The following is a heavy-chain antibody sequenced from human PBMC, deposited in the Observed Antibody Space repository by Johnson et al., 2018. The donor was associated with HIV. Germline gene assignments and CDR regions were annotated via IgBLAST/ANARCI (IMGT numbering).Heavy chain of an antibody. V-gene: IGHV3-33*06. Sequence: QVQLVESGGGVVQPGRSLRLSCAASGFTFSSYAMHWVRQAPGKGLEWVAVIWYDGSNKYYADSVKGRFTISRDNSKNTLYLQMNSLRAEDTAVYYCAKFLLMYEERSGTFDIWGQGTMVTVSS. J-gene: IGHJ3*02. CDR3: AKFLLMYEERSGTFDI. CDR2: IWYDGSNK. D-gene: IGHD2-8*01. CDR1: GFTFSSYA.